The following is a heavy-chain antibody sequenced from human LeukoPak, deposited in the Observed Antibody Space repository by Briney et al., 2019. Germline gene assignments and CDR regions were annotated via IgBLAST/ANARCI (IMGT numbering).Heavy chain of an antibody. CDR3: ARTAGYSSAPFDY. CDR1: GGSISTTSYY. V-gene: IGHV4-39*01. Sequence: SVTLSLTCTVSGGSISTTSYYWGWIRQSPGKGLEWIGSIYYSGSTYYNPSLKSRVTISVDTSKNQFSLKLTSVTAADTAVHYCARTAGYSSAPFDYWGQGTLVTVSS. J-gene: IGHJ4*02. D-gene: IGHD6-25*01. CDR2: IYYSGST.